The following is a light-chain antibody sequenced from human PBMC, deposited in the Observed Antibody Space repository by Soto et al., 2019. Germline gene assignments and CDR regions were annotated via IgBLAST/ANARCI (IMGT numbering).Light chain of an antibody. J-gene: IGLJ2*01. V-gene: IGLV1-47*02. Sequence: QSVVTQAPSVSGTPGQRVTISCSGSSSNIESNWVYWYQQLPGTAPKLLIDNNNQQPSGVPDRFSGSKSGTAASLAITGLRSDDEADYYCATWDDDLYTPIIGGGTKLTVL. CDR2: NNN. CDR1: SSNIESNW. CDR3: ATWDDDLYTPI.